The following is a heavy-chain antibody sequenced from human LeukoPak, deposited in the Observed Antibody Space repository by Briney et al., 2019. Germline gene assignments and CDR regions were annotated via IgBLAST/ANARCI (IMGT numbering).Heavy chain of an antibody. Sequence: GGSLRLSCAGSGFTFSSYWMYWVRQGAGKGLEWVSGIYIDGTTTNYADSVRGRFTIARDDAKNTLYLQMNSLRAEDTAVYYCARGGNGGNSLDYWGQGALITVSS. J-gene: IGHJ4*02. CDR2: IYIDGTTT. V-gene: IGHV3-74*01. D-gene: IGHD4-23*01. CDR1: GFTFSSYW. CDR3: ARGGNGGNSLDY.